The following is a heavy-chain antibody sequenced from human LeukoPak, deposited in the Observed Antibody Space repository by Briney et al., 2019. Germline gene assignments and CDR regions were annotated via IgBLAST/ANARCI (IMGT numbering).Heavy chain of an antibody. Sequence: SETLSLTRTVSGGSISSGGYYWSWIRQPPGKGLEWIGYIYHSGSTYYNPSLKSRVTISVDRSKNQFSLKLSSVTAADTAVYYCARDQGTVTTLEDDAFDIWGQGTMVTVSS. CDR3: ARDQGTVTTLEDDAFDI. V-gene: IGHV4-30-2*01. CDR2: IYHSGST. J-gene: IGHJ3*02. D-gene: IGHD4-17*01. CDR1: GGSISSGGYY.